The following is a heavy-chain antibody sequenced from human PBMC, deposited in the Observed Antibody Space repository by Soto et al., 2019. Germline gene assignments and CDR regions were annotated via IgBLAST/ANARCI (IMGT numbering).Heavy chain of an antibody. CDR3: ARGPCVPEVYFDL. CDR2: VNPNSGNT. Sequence: QVQMVQSGAEVKKPGASVKVSCKTSGYSFTRYDINWVRQATGQGLEWMGWVNPNSGNTDYAQKFQGRVTMTRDNAISTAYLELSSLRSEYTAVYYCARGPCVPEVYFDLWGGVTLVTVSA. CDR1: GYSFTRYD. J-gene: IGHJ2*01. V-gene: IGHV1-8*01. D-gene: IGHD2-2*01.